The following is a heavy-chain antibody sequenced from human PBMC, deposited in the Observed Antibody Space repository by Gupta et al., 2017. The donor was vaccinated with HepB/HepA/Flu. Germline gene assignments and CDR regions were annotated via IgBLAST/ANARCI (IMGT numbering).Heavy chain of an antibody. J-gene: IGHJ6*02. CDR1: GFTFDDYA. V-gene: IGHV3-43*02. CDR2: ISGDGGST. D-gene: IGHD4-11*01. CDR3: AKDILTTDYYYYGMDV. Sequence: EVQLVESGGRVVQPGGSLRLSCAASGFTFDDYAMHWVRQAPGKGLEWVSLISGDGGSTYYADSVKGRFTISRDNSKNSLYLQMNSLRTEDTALYYCAKDILTTDYYYYGMDVWGQGTTVTVSS.